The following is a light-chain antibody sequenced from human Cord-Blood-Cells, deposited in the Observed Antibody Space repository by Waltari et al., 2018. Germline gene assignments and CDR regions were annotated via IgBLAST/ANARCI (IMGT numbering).Light chain of an antibody. J-gene: IGLJ1*01. CDR1: SWDVGSYTV. Sequence: QSALTHPPSVSGSPGQSLTISCPGPSWDVGSYTVATWYQQRPGKAPKLMIYEGSKRPSGVSNRFSGSKSGNTASLTISGLQAEDEADYYCCSYAGSSTYVFGTGTKVTVL. CDR3: CSYAGSSTYV. CDR2: EGS. V-gene: IGLV2-23*01.